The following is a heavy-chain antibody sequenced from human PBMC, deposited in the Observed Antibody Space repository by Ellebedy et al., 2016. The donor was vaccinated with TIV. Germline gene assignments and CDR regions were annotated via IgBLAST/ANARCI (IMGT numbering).Heavy chain of an antibody. CDR3: GRDGVTGNGRWDWLDP. V-gene: IGHV3-30*03. CDR2: ISYDGSNK. J-gene: IGHJ5*02. Sequence: PGGSLRLSCAASGFTFSSYGMHWVRQAPGKGLEWVAVISYDGSNKYYADSVKGRFTISRDNSRNTLYLQMNSLRVEDSAIYYCGRDGVTGNGRWDWLDPWGQGTLVTVSS. D-gene: IGHD2-21*02. CDR1: GFTFSSYG.